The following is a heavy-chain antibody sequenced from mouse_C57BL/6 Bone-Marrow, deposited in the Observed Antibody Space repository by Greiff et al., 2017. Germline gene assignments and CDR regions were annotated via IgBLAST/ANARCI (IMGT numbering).Heavy chain of an antibody. CDR1: GYTFTSYW. V-gene: IGHV1-69*01. D-gene: IGHD3-1*01. CDR2: IDPSDSYT. CDR3: ARDGLFAY. J-gene: IGHJ3*01. Sequence: QVQLKQPGAELVMPGASVKLSCKASGYTFTSYWMHWVKQRPGQGLEWIGEIDPSDSYTNYNQKFKGKSTLTVDKSSSTAYMQLSSLTSEDSAVYYCARDGLFAYWGQGTLVTVSA.